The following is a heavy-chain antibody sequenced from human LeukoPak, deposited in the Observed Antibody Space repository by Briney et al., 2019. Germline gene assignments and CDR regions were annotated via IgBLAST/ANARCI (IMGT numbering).Heavy chain of an antibody. J-gene: IGHJ5*02. CDR3: ARAGLYYDFWSGISWFDP. Sequence: PSETLSLTCTVSSGSISSGDYYWSWIRQPPGKGLEWIGYIYYSGSTYYNSSLKSRVTISVDTSKNQFSLKLSSVTAADTAVYYCARAGLYYDFWSGISWFDPWGQGTLVTVSS. CDR1: SGSISSGDYY. V-gene: IGHV4-30-4*01. D-gene: IGHD3-3*01. CDR2: IYYSGST.